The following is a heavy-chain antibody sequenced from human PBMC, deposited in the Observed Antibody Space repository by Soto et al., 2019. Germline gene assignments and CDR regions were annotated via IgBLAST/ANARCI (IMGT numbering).Heavy chain of an antibody. CDR1: GFPFSDYY. CDR2: ISPKSTYR. CDR3: ARGGGGGLFEH. D-gene: IGHD2-21*01. V-gene: IGHV3-11*06. Sequence: GGSLSLSCATSGFPFSDYYMSWIRQAPGKGLEWLSHISPKSTYRNYADSVKGRFTISRDNTKSSLFLQMNSLGVEDTAVYYCARGGGGGLFEHWGQGVLVTSPQ. J-gene: IGHJ4*02.